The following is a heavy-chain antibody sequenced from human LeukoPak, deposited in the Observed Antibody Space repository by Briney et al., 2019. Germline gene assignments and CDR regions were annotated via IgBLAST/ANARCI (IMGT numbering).Heavy chain of an antibody. CDR3: AKVRGLVVLDY. CDR2: ISYDGSNK. V-gene: IGHV3-30*18. D-gene: IGHD2-2*01. Sequence: GGSLRLSCAASGFTFSSYGMHWVRQAPGKGLEWVAVISYDGSNKYYADSVKGRFTFSRDNSKNTLYLQMNSLRAEDTAVYYCAKVRGLVVLDYWGQGTLVTVSS. J-gene: IGHJ4*02. CDR1: GFTFSSYG.